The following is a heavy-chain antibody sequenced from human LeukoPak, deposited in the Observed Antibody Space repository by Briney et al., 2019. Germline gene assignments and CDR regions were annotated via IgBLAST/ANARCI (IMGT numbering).Heavy chain of an antibody. D-gene: IGHD5-18*01. Sequence: PSETLSLICTVSTGSINGYYWGWVRQPAGRGLEWIGRIYTTGHADYDPSLQSRVTMSVDTSQNQFSLNLKYVTAADTATYFCARHGYTASHFFLDYWSQGTPVTVSS. J-gene: IGHJ4*02. CDR3: ARHGYTASHFFLDY. CDR2: IYTTGHA. CDR1: TGSINGYY. V-gene: IGHV4-4*07.